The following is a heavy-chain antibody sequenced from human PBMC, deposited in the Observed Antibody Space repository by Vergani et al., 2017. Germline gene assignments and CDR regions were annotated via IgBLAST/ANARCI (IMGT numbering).Heavy chain of an antibody. D-gene: IGHD3-10*01. CDR1: GGSISSYY. CDR2: IYYSGST. Sequence: QVQLQESGPGLVKPSQTLSLTCTVSGGSISSYYWSWIRQPPGKGLEWIGYIYYSGSTNYNPSLKSRVTISVDTSKNQFSLKLSSVTAADTAVYYCARRATYYYGSGSYYKGAFDIWGQGTMVTVSS. V-gene: IGHV4-59*01. CDR3: ARRATYYYGSGSYYKGAFDI. J-gene: IGHJ3*02.